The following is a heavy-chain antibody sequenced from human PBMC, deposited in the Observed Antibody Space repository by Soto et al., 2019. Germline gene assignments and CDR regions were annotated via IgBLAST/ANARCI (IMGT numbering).Heavy chain of an antibody. CDR1: GYSFTTYW. D-gene: IGHD4-17*01. V-gene: IGHV5-51*01. CDR2: IYPGDSDT. CDR3: ARRGTYGDYVFF. J-gene: IGHJ3*01. Sequence: ESLKISCKGSGYSFTTYWIGWVRQMPGKGLEWMGIIYPGDSDTRYSPSFQGQVGISVDKSISTAYLQWSSLKASGTAMYYCARRGTYGDYVFFWGQGTMVTVSS.